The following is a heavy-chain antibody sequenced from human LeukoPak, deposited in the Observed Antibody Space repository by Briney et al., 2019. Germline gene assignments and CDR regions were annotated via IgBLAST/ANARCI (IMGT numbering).Heavy chain of an antibody. CDR1: YTFXXXY. V-gene: IGHV1-2*02. Sequence: YTFXXXYMHWVRQAPGQGLEWMGWINPNSGGTNYAQKFQGRVTMTRDTSISTAYMELSRLRSDDTAVYYCARDHYGSGSYYTTPFDYWGQGTLVTVSS. CDR2: INPNSGGT. J-gene: IGHJ4*02. CDR3: ARDHYGSGSYYTTPFDY. D-gene: IGHD3-10*01.